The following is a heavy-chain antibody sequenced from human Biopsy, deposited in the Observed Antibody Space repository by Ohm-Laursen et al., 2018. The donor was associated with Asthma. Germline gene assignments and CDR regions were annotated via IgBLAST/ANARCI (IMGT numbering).Heavy chain of an antibody. J-gene: IGHJ4*02. V-gene: IGHV4-31*11. Sequence: SQTLSLTCVVSGGSISSGGYYWSWIRQYPGKGLEWIGYIYYSGSTYYNPSLKSRVTISVDTSKNQFSLKLSSVTAADTAVYYCARGPPVDREDWGQGTLVTVSS. CDR3: ARGPPVDRED. D-gene: IGHD5-24*01. CDR2: IYYSGST. CDR1: GGSISSGGYY.